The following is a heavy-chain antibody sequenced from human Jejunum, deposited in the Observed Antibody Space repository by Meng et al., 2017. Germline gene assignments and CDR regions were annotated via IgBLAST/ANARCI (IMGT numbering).Heavy chain of an antibody. V-gene: IGHV4-59*01. Sequence: SETLSLTCTVSGGSISGNYWSWIRQPPGKGLEWIAYIYHSEDTSYNPSLKSRVTISLATSRNQFSLRLSSVTAAGTAIYYCARHPRVAASGNYNFDYWGQGTLVTVSS. CDR2: IYHSEDT. CDR1: GGSISGNY. D-gene: IGHD6-13*01. CDR3: ARHPRVAASGNYNFDY. J-gene: IGHJ4*02.